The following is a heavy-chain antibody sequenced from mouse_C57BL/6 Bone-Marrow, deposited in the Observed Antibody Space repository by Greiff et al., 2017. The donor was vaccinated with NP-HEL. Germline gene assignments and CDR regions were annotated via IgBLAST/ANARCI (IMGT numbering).Heavy chain of an antibody. J-gene: IGHJ3*01. CDR2: IYPSDGET. CDR1: GYTFTSYW. CDR3: ARTIDYYGSWFAY. V-gene: IGHV1-61*01. Sequence: QVQLQQPGAELVRPGSSVKLSCKASGYTFTSYWMDWVKQRPGQGLEWIGNIYPSDGETHYNQKFKDKATLTVDKSSSTAYMQLSSLTSEDSAVYYCARTIDYYGSWFAYWGQGTLVTVSA. D-gene: IGHD1-1*01.